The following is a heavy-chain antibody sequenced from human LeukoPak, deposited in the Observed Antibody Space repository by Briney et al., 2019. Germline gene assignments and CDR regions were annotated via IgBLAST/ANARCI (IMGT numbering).Heavy chain of an antibody. CDR3: ARDESGYYLGYFDS. J-gene: IGHJ4*02. D-gene: IGHD3-22*01. V-gene: IGHV4-31*03. Sequence: SETLSLTCTVSGASIRSGDYYWSWIRQHPGKGLEWIGYIYYSGSTYYNPSLKSRVTISVDTSKNQFSLKLSSVTAADTAVYYCARDESGYYLGYFDSWGQGTLVTVSS. CDR2: IYYSGST. CDR1: GASIRSGDYY.